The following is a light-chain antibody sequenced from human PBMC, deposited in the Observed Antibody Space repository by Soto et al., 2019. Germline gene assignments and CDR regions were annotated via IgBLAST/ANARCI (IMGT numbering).Light chain of an antibody. V-gene: IGLV2-14*01. CDR2: EVT. J-gene: IGLJ2*01. CDR3: SSYRSSTVI. CDR1: SSDVGGYNY. Sequence: QSVLTQPASVSGSPGQSITISCTGTSSDVGGYNYVSWYQQHPGKAPKLMIFEVTFRPSGVSNRFSGSKSGNTASLTISGLQAEDEADYYCSSYRSSTVIFGGGTKVTVL.